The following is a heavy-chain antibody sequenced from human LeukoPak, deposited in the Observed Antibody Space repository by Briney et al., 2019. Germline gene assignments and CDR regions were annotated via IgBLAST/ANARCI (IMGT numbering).Heavy chain of an antibody. V-gene: IGHV3-20*04. J-gene: IGHJ4*02. CDR2: INWNGGST. CDR3: ARGSSSGWYGVYFDY. CDR1: GFTFDDYG. Sequence: PGGSLRLSCAASGFTFDDYGMSWVRQAPGKGLEWVSGINWNGGSTGYADSVKGRFTISRDSAKNSLYLQMNSLRAEDTALYYCARGSSSGWYGVYFDYWGQGTLVTVSS. D-gene: IGHD6-19*01.